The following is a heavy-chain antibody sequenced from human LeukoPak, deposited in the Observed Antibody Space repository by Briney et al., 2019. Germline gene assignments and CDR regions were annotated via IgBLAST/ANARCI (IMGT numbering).Heavy chain of an antibody. V-gene: IGHV3-23*01. CDR1: GLTFSSYA. CDR3: ATSLVFGELRFDY. Sequence: GGSLRLSCAASGLTFSSYAMSWVRQAPGKGLEWVSAISGSGGSTYYADSVKGRFTISRDNSKNTLYLQMNSLRAEDTAVYYCATSLVFGELRFDYWGQGTLVTVSS. CDR2: ISGSGGST. D-gene: IGHD3-10*02. J-gene: IGHJ4*02.